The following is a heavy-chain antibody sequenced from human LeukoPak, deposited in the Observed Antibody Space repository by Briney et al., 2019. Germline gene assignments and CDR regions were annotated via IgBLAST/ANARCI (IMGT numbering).Heavy chain of an antibody. CDR3: AKDRVEYHGNGYSDY. D-gene: IGHD1-1*01. CDR1: GFTFSSYG. Sequence: GGSLRLSCAASGFTFSSYGMHWVRQAPGKGLEWVAVISYDGSNKYYADSVKGRFTISRDNSKNTLYLQMNSLRAEDTAVYYCAKDRVEYHGNGYSDYWGQGTLVTVSS. J-gene: IGHJ4*02. V-gene: IGHV3-30*18. CDR2: ISYDGSNK.